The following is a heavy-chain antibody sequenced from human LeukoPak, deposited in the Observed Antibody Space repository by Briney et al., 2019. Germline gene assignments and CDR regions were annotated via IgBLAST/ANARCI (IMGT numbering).Heavy chain of an antibody. Sequence: GGSLRLSCAASGFVFNSHPMHWARQAPGRGLECVSAISTNGGTTYYANSVKGRFTISRDNSKNTLYLQMGSLRADDTALYYCAREEPAGSTDYWGQGTLVTVSS. CDR1: GFVFNSHP. D-gene: IGHD1-14*01. J-gene: IGHJ4*02. CDR3: AREEPAGSTDY. V-gene: IGHV3-64*01. CDR2: ISTNGGTT.